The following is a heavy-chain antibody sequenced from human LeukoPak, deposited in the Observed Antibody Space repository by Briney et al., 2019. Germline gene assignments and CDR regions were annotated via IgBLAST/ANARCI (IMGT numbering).Heavy chain of an antibody. D-gene: IGHD6-6*01. CDR3: ARGGVAARLMYGFQNWFDP. J-gene: IGHJ5*02. Sequence: SETLSLTCSVSGETFSSGAYYWSWIRQHPGKGLEWIGNIYSSGSTYYNPTLRRRLTISIDTSNNQFSLKMTSVTAADMAVYYCARGGVAARLMYGFQNWFDPWGQGTLVTVSS. CDR1: GETFSSGAYY. CDR2: IYSSGST. V-gene: IGHV4-31*03.